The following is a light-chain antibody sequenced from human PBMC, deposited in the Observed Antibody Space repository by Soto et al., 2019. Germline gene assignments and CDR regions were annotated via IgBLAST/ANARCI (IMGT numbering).Light chain of an antibody. Sequence: EIVLTQSPGTLSLYPGEIATLSCRASQSVSSSYLAWYQQKPGQAPRLLIYGASSRATGIPDRFSGGGSGTDFTLTISRLEPEDFAVYYCQQFSSYPLTFGGGTKVDIK. J-gene: IGKJ4*01. V-gene: IGKV3-20*01. CDR3: QQFSSYPLT. CDR2: GAS. CDR1: QSVSSSY.